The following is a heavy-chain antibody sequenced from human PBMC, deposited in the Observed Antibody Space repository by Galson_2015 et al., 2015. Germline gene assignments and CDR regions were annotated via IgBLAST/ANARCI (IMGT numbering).Heavy chain of an antibody. J-gene: IGHJ4*02. CDR2: IYPGDSDT. D-gene: IGHD5-24*01. CDR3: ARHFVEMATPRYFDY. V-gene: IGHV5-51*01. Sequence: WMGIIYPGDSDTRYSPSFQGQVTISADKSISTAYLQWSSLKASDTAMYYCARHFVEMATPRYFDYWGQGTLVTVSS.